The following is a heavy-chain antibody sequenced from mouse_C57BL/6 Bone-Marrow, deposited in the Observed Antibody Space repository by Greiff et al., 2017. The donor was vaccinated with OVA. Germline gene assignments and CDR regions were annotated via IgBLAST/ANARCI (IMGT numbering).Heavy chain of an antibody. V-gene: IGHV5-15*01. Sequence: EVNVVESGGGLVQPGGSLKLSCAASGFTFSDYGMAWVRQAPRTGPEWVAFLSNLAYSIYYADNVPGRSTISREKAKNTLDLEMGSQWSEDTAMYYCARDGNGDYWGQGTSVTVSS. CDR3: ARDGNGDY. J-gene: IGHJ4*01. CDR1: GFTFSDYG. CDR2: LSNLAYSI.